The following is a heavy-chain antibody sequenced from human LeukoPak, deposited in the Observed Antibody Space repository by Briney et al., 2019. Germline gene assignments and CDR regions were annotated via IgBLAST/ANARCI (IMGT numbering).Heavy chain of an antibody. Sequence: WASVTVSCKASGYTFTSYGISWARQAPGQGLEWMGWISAYNGNTNYAQKLQGRVTMTTDTSTSTAYMELRSLRSDDTAVYYCARVPCTSASCLNWFDPWGQGTLVTVSS. CDR3: ARVPCTSASCLNWFDP. V-gene: IGHV1-18*01. D-gene: IGHD2-2*01. CDR1: GYTFTSYG. CDR2: ISAYNGNT. J-gene: IGHJ5*02.